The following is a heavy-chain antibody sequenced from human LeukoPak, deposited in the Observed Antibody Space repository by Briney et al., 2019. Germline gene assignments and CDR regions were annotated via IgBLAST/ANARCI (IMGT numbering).Heavy chain of an antibody. D-gene: IGHD2-2*01. J-gene: IGHJ4*01. Sequence: SETLSLTCTVSGGSINGYYRSWTRQPPGRGLEYIGHIYYNGNTDYNPSLKSRVTISVDTSKNQFSLNLNSLTAADTAVYYCARWYCSSGTCYYLDYWGHGTLVTVSS. CDR3: ARWYCSSGTCYYLDY. CDR1: GGSINGYY. CDR2: IYYNGNT. V-gene: IGHV4-59*01.